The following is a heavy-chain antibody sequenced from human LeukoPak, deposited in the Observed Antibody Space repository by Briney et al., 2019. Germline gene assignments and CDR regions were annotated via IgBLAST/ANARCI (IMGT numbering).Heavy chain of an antibody. Sequence: PGGSLRLSCAASGFTFSSYSMNWVRQAPGKGLEWVSAISGSGGSTYYADSVKGRFTISRDNSKNTLYLQMNSLRAEDTAVYYCAKGLASGWPYGTHPFDYWGQGTLVTVSS. J-gene: IGHJ4*02. CDR1: GFTFSSYS. V-gene: IGHV3-23*01. CDR3: AKGLASGWPYGTHPFDY. CDR2: ISGSGGST. D-gene: IGHD6-19*01.